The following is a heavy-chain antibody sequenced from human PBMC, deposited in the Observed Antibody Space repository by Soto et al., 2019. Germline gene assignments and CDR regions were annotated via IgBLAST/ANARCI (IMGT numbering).Heavy chain of an antibody. CDR2: FDPEDGET. CDR1: GYTLTELS. Sequence: GASVKVSCKVSGYTLTELSMHWVRQAPGKGLEWMGGFDPEDGETIYAQKFQGRVTISADKSISTAYLQWSSLKASDTAMYYCARAMIRGKNYYGMDVWGQGTTVTAP. V-gene: IGHV1-24*01. D-gene: IGHD3-10*01. CDR3: ARAMIRGKNYYGMDV. J-gene: IGHJ6*02.